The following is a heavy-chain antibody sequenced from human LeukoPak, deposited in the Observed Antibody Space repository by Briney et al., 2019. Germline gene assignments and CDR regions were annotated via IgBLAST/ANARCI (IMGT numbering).Heavy chain of an antibody. V-gene: IGHV3-23*01. Sequence: QPGGSLRLSCAASGFTFSTYAMSWVRQAPGKGLEWVSTISDSDIGTYYADSVKGRFTISRDNSKNTLYLQMNSLRAEDTAVYYCAKDVGFVGVVTLLDYFDYWGQGTLVTVSS. CDR3: AKDVGFVGVVTLLDYFDY. CDR1: GFTFSTYA. CDR2: ISDSDIGT. J-gene: IGHJ4*02. D-gene: IGHD3-3*01.